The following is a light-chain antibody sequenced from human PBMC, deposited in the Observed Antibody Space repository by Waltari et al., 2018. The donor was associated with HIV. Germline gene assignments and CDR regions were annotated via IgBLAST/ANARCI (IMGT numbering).Light chain of an antibody. CDR3: CAYSGDYV. CDR2: DVN. J-gene: IGLJ1*01. CDR1: NSDATSDKF. Sequence: QSVLTQPRSVSGSPGQSVTISCVGINSDATSDKFVSWYQQYPGKPPRLLIFDVNKRPSGVPHLFSGSKSVDTASLTISGLQADDEADYFCCAYSGDYVFGTGTEVTV. V-gene: IGLV2-11*01.